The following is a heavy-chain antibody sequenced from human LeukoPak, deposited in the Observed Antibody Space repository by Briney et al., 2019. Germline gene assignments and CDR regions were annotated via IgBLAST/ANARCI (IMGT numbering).Heavy chain of an antibody. CDR2: THYRGDS. Sequence: SETLSLTCTVSGGSISINSYHWSWIRQPPGKGLEWIATTHYRGDSHHKPALKSRVTISVDTSNNQFSLKLHSVTAADTAVYFCARHREVPAANGVFDSWGQGTLVTVSS. J-gene: IGHJ4*02. V-gene: IGHV4-39*01. CDR3: ARHREVPAANGVFDS. D-gene: IGHD2-2*01. CDR1: GGSISINSYH.